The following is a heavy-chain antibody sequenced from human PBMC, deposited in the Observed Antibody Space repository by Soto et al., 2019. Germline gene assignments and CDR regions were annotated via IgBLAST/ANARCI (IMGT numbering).Heavy chain of an antibody. Sequence: QLQLQESGSGLVKPSQTLSLTCAVSGGSISSGGYSWSWIRQPPGKGLEWIGYIYHSGNTYYNPSRKSRVTISVDRSKTQFSLTLSSVTAADTAVYYCARGGYCSGGSCYEYYFDYWGQGTLVTVSS. D-gene: IGHD2-15*01. J-gene: IGHJ4*02. CDR2: IYHSGNT. V-gene: IGHV4-30-2*01. CDR1: GGSISSGGYS. CDR3: ARGGYCSGGSCYEYYFDY.